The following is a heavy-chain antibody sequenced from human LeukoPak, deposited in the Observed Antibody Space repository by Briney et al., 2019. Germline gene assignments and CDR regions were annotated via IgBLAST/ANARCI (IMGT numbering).Heavy chain of an antibody. CDR3: ARAILGGSHAFDI. J-gene: IGHJ3*02. CDR2: IYSGGST. V-gene: IGHV3-53*01. D-gene: IGHD3-16*01. Sequence: GGSLRLSFAASGFTISSNYMSWVRQAPGKGLEWVSVIYSGGSTYYADSVKGRFTISRDNSKNTLYLQMNSLRAEDTAVYYCARAILGGSHAFDIWGQGTMVTVSS. CDR1: GFTISSNY.